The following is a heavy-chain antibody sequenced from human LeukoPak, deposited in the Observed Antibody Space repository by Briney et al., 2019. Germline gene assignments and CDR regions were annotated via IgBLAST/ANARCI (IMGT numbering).Heavy chain of an antibody. J-gene: IGHJ4*02. CDR3: AARQRITIGY. CDR1: GGSISSSSDF. Sequence: SETLSLTRTVSGGSISSSSDFWGWIRRPPGKGLEWIGTIYYSGSTYYNPSLKSRVTISVDTSKNQFSLKLSSVTAADTAVYYCAARQRITIGYWGQGTLVTVSS. V-gene: IGHV4-39*01. D-gene: IGHD3-3*02. CDR2: IYYSGST.